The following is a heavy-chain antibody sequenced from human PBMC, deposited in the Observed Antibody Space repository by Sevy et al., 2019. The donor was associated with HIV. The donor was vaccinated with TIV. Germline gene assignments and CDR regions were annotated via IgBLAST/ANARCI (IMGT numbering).Heavy chain of an antibody. CDR2: IRPDGSDK. CDR3: ARGVGLDC. V-gene: IGHV3-7*01. Sequence: GGSLRLSCAASGFTFSPYWMTWVRQAPGKGLEWVANIRPDGSDKYYVDSVKGRFTISRDNAKNSLYLQMNSVGADDTAMYDCARGVGLDCWGQGALVTVSS. J-gene: IGHJ4*02. CDR1: GFTFSPYW. D-gene: IGHD1-26*01.